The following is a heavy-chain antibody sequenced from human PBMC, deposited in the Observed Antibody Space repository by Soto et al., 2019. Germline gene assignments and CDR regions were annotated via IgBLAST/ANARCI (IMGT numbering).Heavy chain of an antibody. CDR1: GYTFTSYA. V-gene: IGHV1-3*01. CDR3: AREVVAASGPGFDP. D-gene: IGHD2-15*01. Sequence: GDSVKVSCKASGYTFTSYAMHWVRQAPGQRLEWMGWINAGNGNTKYSQKFQGRVTITRDTSASTAYMELSSLRSEDTAVYYCAREVVAASGPGFDPWGQGTLVTVSS. CDR2: INAGNGNT. J-gene: IGHJ5*02.